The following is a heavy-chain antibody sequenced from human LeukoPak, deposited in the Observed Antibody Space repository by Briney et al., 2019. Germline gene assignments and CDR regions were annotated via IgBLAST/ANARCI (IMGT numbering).Heavy chain of an antibody. CDR2: IRSKANSYAT. D-gene: IGHD4-17*01. J-gene: IGHJ3*02. CDR1: GFTFSGSA. Sequence: GGSLRLSCAASGFTFSGSAMHWVRQASGEGLEWVGRIRSKANSYATAYAASVKGRFTISRDDSKNTAYLQMNSLKTEDTAVYYCTRHDDDYGDYYAFDIWGQGTMVTVSS. V-gene: IGHV3-73*01. CDR3: TRHDDDYGDYYAFDI.